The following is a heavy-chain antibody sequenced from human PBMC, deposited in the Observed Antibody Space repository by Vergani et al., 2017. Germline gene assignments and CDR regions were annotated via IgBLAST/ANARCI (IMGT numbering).Heavy chain of an antibody. CDR1: GYTFTSYY. J-gene: IGHJ4*02. CDR3: ARSSCGGDCYEFDY. V-gene: IGHV4-38-2*02. D-gene: IGHD2-21*02. Sequence: QVQLVQSGAEVKKPGASVKVSCKASGYTFTSYYMHWIRQPPGKGLEWIGSFSKGGTTSLHPSVKSRVAISSDTAKNRFSLKLTSVSAADTAVYYCARSSCGGDCYEFDYWGQGILVTVSS. CDR2: FSKGGTT.